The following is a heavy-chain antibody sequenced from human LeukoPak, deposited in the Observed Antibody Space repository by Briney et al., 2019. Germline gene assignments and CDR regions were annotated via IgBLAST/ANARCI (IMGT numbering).Heavy chain of an antibody. Sequence: ASVKVSCKASGGTFSSYAISWVRQAPGQGLEWMGGIIPIFGTANYAQKFQGRDTITADESTSTAYMELSSLRSEDTAVYYCARERSWRDAFDIWGQGTMVTVSS. CDR2: IIPIFGTA. CDR3: ARERSWRDAFDI. J-gene: IGHJ3*02. V-gene: IGHV1-69*01. CDR1: GGTFSSYA.